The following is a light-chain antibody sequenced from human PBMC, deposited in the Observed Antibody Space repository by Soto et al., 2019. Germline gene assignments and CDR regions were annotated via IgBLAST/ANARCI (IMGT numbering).Light chain of an antibody. J-gene: IGLJ1*01. V-gene: IGLV2-14*01. CDR3: SSYTSSSTQV. Sequence: QSALTRPSSVSGSPGQSSTISYTGSSMDVGGYNYVSWYQQHPGKAPKLMIYDVSNRPSGVSNRFSGSKSGNTASLTISGLQAEDEADYYCSSYTSSSTQVFGTGTKVTVL. CDR2: DVS. CDR1: SMDVGGYNY.